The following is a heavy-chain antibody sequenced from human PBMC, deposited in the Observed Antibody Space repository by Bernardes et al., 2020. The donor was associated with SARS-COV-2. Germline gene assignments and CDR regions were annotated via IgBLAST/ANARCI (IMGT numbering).Heavy chain of an antibody. D-gene: IGHD3-22*01. V-gene: IGHV1-18*01. J-gene: IGHJ4*02. CDR1: GYTFTGYG. Sequence: ASVKVSCEASGYTFTGYGFSWVRQAPGQGLEWMGWINAFSGHTNYAQKFQGRVAMTRETSANIAYMELKNLRFDDTAVYYCASGAYSSSFDYWGQGTLVTVSS. CDR3: ASGAYSSSFDY. CDR2: INAFSGHT.